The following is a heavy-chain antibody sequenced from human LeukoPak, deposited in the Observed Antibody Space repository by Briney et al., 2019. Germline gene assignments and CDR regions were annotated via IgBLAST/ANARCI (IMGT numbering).Heavy chain of an antibody. CDR1: GGSTSGYY. Sequence: PSETLSLTCTASGGSTSGYYWNWIRQPPGKGLEWIGYIHYSGSTKYNPSLRSRVTMSVDTSKNQFSLKLSSVTAADTAVYYCSRDLMASSSWDWFDPWGQGTLVTVSS. V-gene: IGHV4-59*12. D-gene: IGHD6-13*01. CDR3: SRDLMASSSWDWFDP. J-gene: IGHJ5*02. CDR2: IHYSGST.